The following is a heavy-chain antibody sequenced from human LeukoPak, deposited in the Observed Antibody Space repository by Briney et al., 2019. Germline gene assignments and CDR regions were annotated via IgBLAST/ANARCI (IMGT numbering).Heavy chain of an antibody. J-gene: IGHJ4*02. D-gene: IGHD2-2*02. V-gene: IGHV3-23*01. CDR3: AKLNMPYCSSTSCYTFDY. CDR2: ISGSGGST. Sequence: GGSLRLSCAASGFTFSSYAMSWVRQAPGKGLEWVSAISGSGGSTYYADSVKGRFTISRDNSKNTLYLQMNSLRAEDTAVYYCAKLNMPYCSSTSCYTFDYWGQGTLVTVSS. CDR1: GFTFSSYA.